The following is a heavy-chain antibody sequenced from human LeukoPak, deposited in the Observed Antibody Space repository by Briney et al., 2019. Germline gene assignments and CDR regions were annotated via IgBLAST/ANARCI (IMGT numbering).Heavy chain of an antibody. V-gene: IGHV3-21*01. CDR2: ISSSSSYI. CDR3: ARDSSSWSTYWFDP. J-gene: IGHJ5*02. Sequence: GGSLRLSCAASGFTFSSYSMNWVRQAPGKGLEWVSSISSSSSYIYYADSVKGRFTISRDNAKNSLYLQMNSLRAEDTAVYYCARDSSSWSTYWFDPRGQGTLVTVSS. D-gene: IGHD6-13*01. CDR1: GFTFSSYS.